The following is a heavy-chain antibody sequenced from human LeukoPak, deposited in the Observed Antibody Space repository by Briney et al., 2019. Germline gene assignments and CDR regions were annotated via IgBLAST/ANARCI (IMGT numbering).Heavy chain of an antibody. J-gene: IGHJ4*02. CDR3: ARQYYYDSSGSRYYFDY. CDR1: GGSISSYY. Sequence: KPSETLSLTCTVSGGSISSYYWSWIRQPPGKGLEWIGYVYYSGSTNYNPSLKSRVTISVDTSKNQFSLKLSSVTAADTAVYYCARQYYYDSSGSRYYFDYWGQGNLVTVSS. CDR2: VYYSGST. D-gene: IGHD3-22*01. V-gene: IGHV4-59*01.